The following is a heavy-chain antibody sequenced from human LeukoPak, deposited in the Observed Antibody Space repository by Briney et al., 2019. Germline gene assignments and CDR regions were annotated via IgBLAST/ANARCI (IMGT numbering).Heavy chain of an antibody. CDR3: SGGSKGAFDI. CDR2: ISSSSSTI. D-gene: IGHD2-15*01. V-gene: IGHV3-48*01. J-gene: IGHJ3*02. CDR1: GFTFSSYS. Sequence: GGSLRLSSAASGFTFSSYSMNWVRQAPGKGLEWVSYISSSSSTIYYADSVKGRFTISRDNAKNSLYLQMNSLRAEDTAGYYCSGGSKGAFDIWGQGTMVTVSS.